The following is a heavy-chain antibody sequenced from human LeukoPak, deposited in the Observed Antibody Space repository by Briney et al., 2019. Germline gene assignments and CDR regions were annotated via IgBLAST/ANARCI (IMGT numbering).Heavy chain of an antibody. J-gene: IGHJ4*02. Sequence: GGSLRLSCAASGFTFSSYWMHWVRQAPGKGLVWVSRINSDGSSTNYGDSVKGRFTISRDTAKNTLYLQMNSLRAEDTAVYYCARDAAFSGHIVVVPAAMRGVFDYWGQGTLVTVSS. D-gene: IGHD2-2*01. CDR3: ARDAAFSGHIVVVPAAMRGVFDY. CDR2: INSDGSST. CDR1: GFTFSSYW. V-gene: IGHV3-74*01.